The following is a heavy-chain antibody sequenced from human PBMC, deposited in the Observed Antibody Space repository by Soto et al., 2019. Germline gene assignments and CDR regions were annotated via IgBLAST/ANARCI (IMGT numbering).Heavy chain of an antibody. Sequence: PSETLSLTSAVYGGSFSGYYWSWIRQPPGKGLEWIGEINHSGNTNYNPSLKSRVTISVDTSKNQLSLKLSSVTAADTAVYYCARGGAVAGNYYYGMDVWGQGTTVTVSS. J-gene: IGHJ6*02. CDR3: ARGGAVAGNYYYGMDV. CDR1: GGSFSGYY. D-gene: IGHD6-19*01. V-gene: IGHV4-34*01. CDR2: INHSGNT.